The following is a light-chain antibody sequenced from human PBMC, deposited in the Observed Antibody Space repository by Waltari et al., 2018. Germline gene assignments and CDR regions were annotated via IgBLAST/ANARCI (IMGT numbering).Light chain of an antibody. CDR3: QQYNNWPPAYT. CDR2: GAS. J-gene: IGKJ2*01. V-gene: IGKV3-15*01. CDR1: QSVSSN. Sequence: EIVMTQSPATLSVSPGETATLSCRASQSVSSNLAWYQQKPGQAPRLPIYGASTRATGIPARFSGSGSGTEFTLTISSLQSEDFAVYYCQQYNNWPPAYTFGQGTKLEIK.